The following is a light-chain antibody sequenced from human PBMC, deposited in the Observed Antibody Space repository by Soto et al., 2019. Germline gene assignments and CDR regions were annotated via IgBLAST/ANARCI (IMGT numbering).Light chain of an antibody. Sequence: QSVLTQPASVSGSPGQSITISCTGTSSDVGSYNLVSWYQQHPGKAPKLMIYEVSKRLSGVSNRFSGSKSGNTASLTISGLQAEDEADYYCCSYAGSRTPLIFGTGTKVTVL. CDR2: EVS. J-gene: IGLJ1*01. CDR3: CSYAGSRTPLI. V-gene: IGLV2-23*02. CDR1: SSDVGSYNL.